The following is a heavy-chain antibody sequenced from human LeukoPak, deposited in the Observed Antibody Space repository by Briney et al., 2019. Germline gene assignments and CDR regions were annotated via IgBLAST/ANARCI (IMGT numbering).Heavy chain of an antibody. Sequence: GGSLRLSCVASGFTFSSYSMNWVRQAPGKGLEWVSSSSSSSSCKYYADSVKGRFTISRDNAKNSLYLQMNSLRAEDTAVYYCAREGDDSSGYHPDGFDYWGQGTLVTVSS. D-gene: IGHD3-22*01. J-gene: IGHJ4*02. V-gene: IGHV3-21*01. CDR3: AREGDDSSGYHPDGFDY. CDR1: GFTFSSYS. CDR2: SSSSSSCK.